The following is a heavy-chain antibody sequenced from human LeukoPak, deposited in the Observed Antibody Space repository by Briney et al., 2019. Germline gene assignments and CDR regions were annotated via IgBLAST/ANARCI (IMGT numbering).Heavy chain of an antibody. CDR1: GYTFTGYY. CDR3: ARERYCSSTSGKCVGYYGMDV. V-gene: IGHV1-2*02. Sequence: ASVTVSCKASGYTFTGYYMHWVRQAPGQGLEWMGWINPNSGGTNYAQKFQGRVTMTRDTSISTAYMELSRLRSDDTAVYYCARERYCSSTSGKCVGYYGMDVWGQGTTVTVSS. D-gene: IGHD2-2*01. J-gene: IGHJ6*02. CDR2: INPNSGGT.